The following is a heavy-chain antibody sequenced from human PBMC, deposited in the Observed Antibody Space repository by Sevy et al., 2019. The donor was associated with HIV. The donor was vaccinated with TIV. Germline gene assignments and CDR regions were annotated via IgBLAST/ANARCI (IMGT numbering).Heavy chain of an antibody. CDR3: ARDDGQDSGSYFGPVDY. CDR1: GYTLTELS. D-gene: IGHD1-26*01. V-gene: IGHV1-24*01. J-gene: IGHJ4*02. Sequence: ASVKVSCKVSGYTLTELSMHWVRQAPGKGLEWMGGFDPEDGETIYAQKFQGRVTMTEDTSTDTAYMELSSLRAEDTAVYYCARDDGQDSGSYFGPVDYWGQGTLVTVSS. CDR2: FDPEDGET.